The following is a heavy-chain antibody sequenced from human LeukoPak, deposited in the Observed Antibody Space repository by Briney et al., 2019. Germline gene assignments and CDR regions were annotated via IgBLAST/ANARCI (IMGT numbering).Heavy chain of an antibody. D-gene: IGHD2-15*01. J-gene: IGHJ6*03. Sequence: PSETLSLTCAVYGGSFSGYYWSWIRQPPGKGLEWIGEINHSGSTNYNPSLKSRVTISVDTSKNQFSLKLSSVTAADTAVYYCARGSGPRYYYYMDVWGKGTTVTVSS. CDR2: INHSGST. CDR3: ARGSGPRYYYYMDV. CDR1: GGSFSGYY. V-gene: IGHV4-34*01.